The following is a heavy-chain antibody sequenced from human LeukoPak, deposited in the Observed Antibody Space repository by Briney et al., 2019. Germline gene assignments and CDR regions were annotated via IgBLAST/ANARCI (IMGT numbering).Heavy chain of an antibody. CDR2: IKQDGSEK. J-gene: IGHJ4*02. D-gene: IGHD3-10*01. CDR1: GFTFSSYW. V-gene: IGHV3-7*01. Sequence: QPGGSLRLSCAASGFTFSSYWMSWVRQAPGKGLEWVGNIKQDGSEKYYVDSVKGRFSISRDNAKNSLYLQMNSLRAEDTAMYYCARDLDQYGSGSYYNDYWGQGTLVTVSS. CDR3: ARDLDQYGSGSYYNDY.